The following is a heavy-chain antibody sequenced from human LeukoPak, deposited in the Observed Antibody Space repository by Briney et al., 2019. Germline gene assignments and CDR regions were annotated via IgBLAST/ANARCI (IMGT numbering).Heavy chain of an antibody. D-gene: IGHD1-20*01. CDR2: ISGSGGST. CDR3: AKGANPFSNWNDGSDY. J-gene: IGHJ4*02. CDR1: GFTFSGYW. V-gene: IGHV3-23*01. Sequence: PGGSLRLSCAASGFTFSGYWMHWVRQAPGKGLVWVSAISGSGGSTYYADSVKGRFTISRDNSKNTLYLQMNSLRAEDTAVYYCAKGANPFSNWNDGSDYWGQGTLVTVSS.